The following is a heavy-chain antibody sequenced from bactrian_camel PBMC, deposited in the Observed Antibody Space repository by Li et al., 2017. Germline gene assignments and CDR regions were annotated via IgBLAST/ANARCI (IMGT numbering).Heavy chain of an antibody. CDR1: GVTFEGAD. D-gene: IGHD3*01. J-gene: IGHJ4*01. Sequence: VQLVESGGGSVQTGETLRLSCLGVGVTFEGADMNWSRQPPGKGLEWVPFINSNSGGSTYYAGSVKGRFTISRDNAKNTVYLQLNSLKPEDTGMYYCTSDLLGPKNYWGQGTQVTVS. CDR2: INSNSGGST. CDR3: TSDLLGPKNY. V-gene: IGHV3S40*01.